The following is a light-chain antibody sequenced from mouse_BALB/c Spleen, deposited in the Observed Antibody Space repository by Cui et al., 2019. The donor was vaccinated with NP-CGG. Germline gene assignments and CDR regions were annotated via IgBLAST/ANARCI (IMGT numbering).Light chain of an antibody. CDR2: GTN. Sequence: VVTQKSALTTSPGETVTLTCRSSTGAVTTSNYANWVQEKPDHLFTGLIGGTNNRPPGVPARFSGSLIGDKAALTITGAQTEDEAIYFCALWYSNHWVFGGGTKLTVL. V-gene: IGLV1*01. J-gene: IGLJ1*01. CDR1: TGAVTTSNY. CDR3: ALWYSNHWV.